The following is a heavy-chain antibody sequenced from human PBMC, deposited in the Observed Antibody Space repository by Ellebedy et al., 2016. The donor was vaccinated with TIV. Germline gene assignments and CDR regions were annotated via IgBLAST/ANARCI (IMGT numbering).Heavy chain of an antibody. D-gene: IGHD3-10*01. Sequence: AASVKVSCKLSGNTFSMYFMHWVRQAPGQGPEWMGIVNPLEGAPHYAQKFQGRLSMTRDTSTATIYMELSGLTSDDTAVYYCVGAGVELQFFELWGLGTVVTVSS. CDR2: VNPLEGAP. CDR3: VGAGVELQFFEL. J-gene: IGHJ4*02. V-gene: IGHV1-46*01. CDR1: GNTFSMYF.